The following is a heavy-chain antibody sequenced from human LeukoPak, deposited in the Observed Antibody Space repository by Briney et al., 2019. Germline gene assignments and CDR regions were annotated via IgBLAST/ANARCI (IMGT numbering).Heavy chain of an antibody. D-gene: IGHD6-6*01. V-gene: IGHV3-7*01. CDR2: MNPDGSVR. Sequence: SGGSLRLSCAASGFSFTDYWMSWVRQTPAKGLEFVANMNPDGSVRNYMDSVKGRFTISRDNAKKSLYLEISRLRADDTAVYYYARDPGYSSFDPWGQGTQVTVSS. CDR3: ARDPGYSSFDP. J-gene: IGHJ5*02. CDR1: GFSFTDYW.